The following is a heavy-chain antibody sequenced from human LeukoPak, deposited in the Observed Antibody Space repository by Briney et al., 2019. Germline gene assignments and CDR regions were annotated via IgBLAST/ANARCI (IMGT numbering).Heavy chain of an antibody. CDR3: ARGVSGRTYYFDY. V-gene: IGHV4-61*02. J-gene: IGHJ4*02. CDR1: GGSISSGSYY. Sequence: SETLPLTCTVSGGSISSGSYYWSWIRQPAGKGLEWIGRIYTSGSTNYNPSLKSRVTISVDTSKNQFSLKLSSVTAADTAVYYCARGVSGRTYYFDYWGQGTLVTVSS. CDR2: IYTSGST. D-gene: IGHD1-26*01.